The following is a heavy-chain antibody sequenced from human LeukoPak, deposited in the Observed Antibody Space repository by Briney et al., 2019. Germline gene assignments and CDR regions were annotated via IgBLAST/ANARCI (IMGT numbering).Heavy chain of an antibody. D-gene: IGHD3-3*01. V-gene: IGHV3-30*04. CDR3: AREGYDFWSGGGCDY. Sequence: GGSLRLSCAASGFTFSSYAMHWVRQAPGKGLEWVAVISYDGSNKYYADSVKGRFTISRDNSKNTLYLQMNSLRAEDTAVYYCAREGYDFWSGGGCDYWGQGTLVTVSS. CDR1: GFTFSSYA. J-gene: IGHJ4*02. CDR2: ISYDGSNK.